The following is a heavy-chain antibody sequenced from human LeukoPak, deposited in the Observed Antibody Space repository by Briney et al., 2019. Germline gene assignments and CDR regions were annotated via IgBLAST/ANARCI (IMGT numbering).Heavy chain of an antibody. CDR2: IYSGGST. J-gene: IGHJ3*02. V-gene: IGHV3-66*01. D-gene: IGHD6-13*01. Sequence: GGSLRLSCAASGFTVSSNYMSWVRQAPGKGLEWVSVIYSGGSTYYADSVKGRFTISRDNSKNTLYLQMNSLRAEDTAVYYCARDVTIAAADAFDIWGQGTMVTVSS. CDR1: GFTVSSNY. CDR3: ARDVTIAAADAFDI.